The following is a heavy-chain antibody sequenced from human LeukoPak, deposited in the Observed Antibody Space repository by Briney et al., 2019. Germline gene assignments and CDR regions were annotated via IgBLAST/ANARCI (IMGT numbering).Heavy chain of an antibody. CDR1: GYTFTSYD. CDR2: MNPNSGNT. J-gene: IGHJ5*02. V-gene: IGHV1-8*01. Sequence: ASVNVSCKASGYTFTSYDINWVRQATGQGLEWMGWMNPNSGNTGYAQKFQGRVTMTRNTSVSTAYMELSSLRSEDTAVYYCARVFTMIVSTGFDPWGQGTLVTVSS. CDR3: ARVFTMIVSTGFDP. D-gene: IGHD3-22*01.